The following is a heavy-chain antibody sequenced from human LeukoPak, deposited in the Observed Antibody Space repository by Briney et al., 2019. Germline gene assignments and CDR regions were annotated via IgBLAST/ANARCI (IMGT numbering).Heavy chain of an antibody. V-gene: IGHV1-24*01. D-gene: IGHD4-23*01. CDR2: FDPEDGET. Sequence: ASVKVSCKVSGYTLTELSMHWVRQPPGKGLEWMGGFDPEDGETIYAQKGQGRVTMTEDTSTDTAYMELSSLRSEDTAVYYCARDNSVEDTAWWFDPWGQGTLVTVSS. CDR3: ARDNSVEDTAWWFDP. CDR1: GYTLTELS. J-gene: IGHJ5*02.